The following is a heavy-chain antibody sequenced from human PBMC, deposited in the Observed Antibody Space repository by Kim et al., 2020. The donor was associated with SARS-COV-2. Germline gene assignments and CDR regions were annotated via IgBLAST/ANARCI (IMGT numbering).Heavy chain of an antibody. CDR3: TRDLHSLGGS. Sequence: GGSLRLSCAASGFTFSTYGMHWVRQAPGKGLVWVSRINVDGSRTNYADSVKGRFTISRDNAESTLHLQMNSLRAEDTAVYYCTRDLHSLGGSWGQGTLVT. CDR2: INVDGSRT. J-gene: IGHJ5*02. CDR1: GFTFSTYG. V-gene: IGHV3-74*01. D-gene: IGHD5-12*01.